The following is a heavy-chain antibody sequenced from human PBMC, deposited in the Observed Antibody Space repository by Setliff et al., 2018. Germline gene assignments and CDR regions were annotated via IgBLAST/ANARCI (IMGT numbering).Heavy chain of an antibody. Sequence: ASVKVSCKASGYTFTGYYMHWVRQAPGQGLEWMGWISAYAQKFQGRVTMTTDTPTSTAYMELRSLRSDDTAVYYCAREGVDTRSSTDYRYYMDVWGKGTTVTVSS. V-gene: IGHV1-18*04. CDR2: ISA. CDR3: AREGVDTRSSTDYRYYMDV. D-gene: IGHD5-18*01. J-gene: IGHJ6*03. CDR1: GYTFTGYY.